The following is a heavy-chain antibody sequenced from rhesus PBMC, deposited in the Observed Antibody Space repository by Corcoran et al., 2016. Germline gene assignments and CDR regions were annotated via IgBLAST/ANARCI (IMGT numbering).Heavy chain of an antibody. CDR2: IYGSGGGT. J-gene: IGHJ4*01. Sequence: QVQLQESGPGLVKPSETLSLTCAVSGGSISDAYYWSWIRQPPGKGLEWIGYIYGSGGGTNYNPSLKNRVTISIDTSKNQFSLKLSSVTAADTAVYYCARDSPPLRYDYWCQGVLVTVSS. D-gene: IGHD4-29*01. CDR3: ARDSPPLRYDY. V-gene: IGHV4-106*01. CDR1: GGSISDAYY.